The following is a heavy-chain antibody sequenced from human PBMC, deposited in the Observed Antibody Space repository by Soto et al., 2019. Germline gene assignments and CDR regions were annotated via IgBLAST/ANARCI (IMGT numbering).Heavy chain of an antibody. D-gene: IGHD3-3*01. CDR1: GGSFKSGSYS. V-gene: IGHV4-61*01. J-gene: IGHJ4*02. CDR2: VYHTGRT. CDR3: ARDFAYFDS. Sequence: PSETRSLTCTVSGGSFKSGSYSWSWIRQPPGKGLEWIGYVYHTGRTSYTPSLKSRVSISMDTSKNQFSLNLDSVTAADTAVYFCARDFAYFDSWGQGTLVTVSS.